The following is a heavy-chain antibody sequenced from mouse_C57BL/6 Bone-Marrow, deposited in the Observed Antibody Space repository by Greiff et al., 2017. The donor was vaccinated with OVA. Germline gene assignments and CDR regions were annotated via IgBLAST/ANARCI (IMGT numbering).Heavy chain of an antibody. J-gene: IGHJ3*01. CDR2: IDPETGGT. D-gene: IGHD1-1*01. CDR1: GYTFTDYE. CDR3: TRRPYYGSSYPLAY. V-gene: IGHV1-15*01. Sequence: VQLQQSGAELVRPGASVTLSCKASGYTFTDYEMHWVKQTPVHGLEWIGAIDPETGGTAYNQKFKGKAILTADKSSSTAYMELRSVTSEDSAVYYCTRRPYYGSSYPLAYWGQGTLVTVSA.